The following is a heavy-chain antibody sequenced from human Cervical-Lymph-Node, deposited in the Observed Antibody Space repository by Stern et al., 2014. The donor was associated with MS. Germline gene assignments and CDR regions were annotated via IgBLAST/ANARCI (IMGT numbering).Heavy chain of an antibody. CDR2: IYHSGTT. Sequence: QLQLQESGPGLVKPSETLSLTCTVSGYSISSGYYWAWIRQSPGKGLEWIGNIYHSGTTYYNPSLKSPVTISVDTSKHQFSLKVSSATAADTAVYYCARATTTVTTFDPWGQGTLVTVSS. CDR1: GYSISSGYY. V-gene: IGHV4-38-2*02. CDR3: ARATTTVTTFDP. D-gene: IGHD4-11*01. J-gene: IGHJ5*02.